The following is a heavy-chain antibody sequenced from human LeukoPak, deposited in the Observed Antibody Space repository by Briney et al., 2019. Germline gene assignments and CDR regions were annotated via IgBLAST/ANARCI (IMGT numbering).Heavy chain of an antibody. Sequence: SETLSLTCTVSGDSISSYYWSWIRQPPGKGLEWIGYIYYSGSTNYNPSLKSRVTISVDTSKNQFSLKLSSVTAADTAVYYCARHTRSSFFDYWGQGTLVTVSS. CDR1: GDSISSYY. J-gene: IGHJ4*02. D-gene: IGHD6-6*01. CDR2: IYYSGST. CDR3: ARHTRSSFFDY. V-gene: IGHV4-59*01.